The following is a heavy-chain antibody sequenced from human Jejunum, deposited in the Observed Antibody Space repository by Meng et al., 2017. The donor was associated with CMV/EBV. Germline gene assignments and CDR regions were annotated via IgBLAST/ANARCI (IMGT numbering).Heavy chain of an antibody. V-gene: IGHV4-30-4*01. CDR2: IDNRGST. CDR1: GASSSSGDFC. J-gene: IGHJ4*02. CDR3: ARGYSSGWNYFHY. D-gene: IGHD6-19*01. Sequence: HLQESGPGLVGPSQTLSLTCTASGASSSSGDFCWSWIRQPPGKGLEYIGYIDNRGSTYYNPSLKSRVTMSMDTSKNQFSLKLTSVTAADTAVYYCARGYSSGWNYFHYWGQGTLVTVSS.